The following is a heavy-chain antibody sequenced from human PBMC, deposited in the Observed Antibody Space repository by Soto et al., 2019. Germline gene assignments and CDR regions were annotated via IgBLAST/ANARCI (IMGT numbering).Heavy chain of an antibody. CDR3: AKRKKADISITGTLDP. J-gene: IGHJ5*02. CDR1: GFTFSSYG. CDR2: ISYDGSNK. Sequence: PGGSLRLSCAASGFTFSSYGMHWVRQAPGMGLEWVAVISYDGSNKYYADSVKGRFTISRDNSKNTLYLQMNSLRAEDTAVYYCAKRKKADISITGTLDPWGQGTLVTVS. V-gene: IGHV3-30*18. D-gene: IGHD1-20*01.